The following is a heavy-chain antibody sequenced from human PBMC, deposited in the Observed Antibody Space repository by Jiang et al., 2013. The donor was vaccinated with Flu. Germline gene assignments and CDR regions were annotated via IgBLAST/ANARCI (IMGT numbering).Heavy chain of an antibody. CDR2: ISYDGSNK. J-gene: IGHJ6*02. D-gene: IGHD3-3*01. V-gene: IGHV3-30-3*01. Sequence: AVISYDGSNKYYADSVKGRFTISRDNSKNTLYLQMNSLRAEDTAVYYCAREGRITIFGVPPYGMDVWGQGTTVTVSS. CDR3: AREGRITIFGVPPYGMDV.